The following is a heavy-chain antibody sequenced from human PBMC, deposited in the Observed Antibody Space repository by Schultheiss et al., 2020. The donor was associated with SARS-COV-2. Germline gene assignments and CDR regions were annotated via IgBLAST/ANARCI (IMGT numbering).Heavy chain of an antibody. J-gene: IGHJ4*02. D-gene: IGHD6-19*01. CDR2: ISSSGSTI. CDR1: GFTFSSYE. V-gene: IGHV3-48*03. CDR3: AKDGDAYIAVAGTLGYDY. Sequence: GGSLRLSCAASGFTFSSYEMNWVRQAPGKGLEWVSYISSSGSTIYYADSVKGRFTISRDNAKNSLYLQMNSLRAEDTAVYYCAKDGDAYIAVAGTLGYDYWGQGTLVTVSS.